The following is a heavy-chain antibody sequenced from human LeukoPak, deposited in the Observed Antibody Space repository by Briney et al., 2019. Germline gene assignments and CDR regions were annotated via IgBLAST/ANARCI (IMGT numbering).Heavy chain of an antibody. D-gene: IGHD6-19*01. CDR2: IYPGDSDT. J-gene: IGHJ4*02. V-gene: IGHV5-51*01. Sequence: NHGESLKISCKGSGYSFTSYWIGWVRQMPGKGLEWVGIIYPGDSDTRYSPSFQGQVTISADKSISTAYLQWSSLKASDTAMYYCARRSLDSTGWYGGGFDYWGQGPLVTVSS. CDR3: ARRSLDSTGWYGGGFDY. CDR1: GYSFTSYW.